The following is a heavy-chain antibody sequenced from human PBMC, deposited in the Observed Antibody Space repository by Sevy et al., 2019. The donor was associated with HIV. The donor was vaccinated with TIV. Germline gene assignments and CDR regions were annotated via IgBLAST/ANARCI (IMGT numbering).Heavy chain of an antibody. D-gene: IGHD1-1*01. CDR1: GGSVSSGHYY. CDR2: FYDSGRT. CDR3: ARHGAVQLAFGMDV. V-gene: IGHV4-61*03. Sequence: SETLSLTCTVSGGSVSSGHYYWSWIRQPPGKGLEWIGYFYDSGRTKYNPSLKSRVTIAVDMSKNLFSLKLTSVTAADTAVYYCARHGAVQLAFGMDVWGQGTRVTVSS. J-gene: IGHJ6*02.